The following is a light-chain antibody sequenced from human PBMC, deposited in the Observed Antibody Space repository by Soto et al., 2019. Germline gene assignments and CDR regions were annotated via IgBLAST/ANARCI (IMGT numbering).Light chain of an antibody. CDR3: QQKFT. CDR1: QSVSSSY. V-gene: IGKV3-20*01. J-gene: IGKJ3*01. Sequence: EIVLTQSPGTLSLSPGERATLSCRASQSVSSSYLAWYQQKPGQAPRLLIYGAASRATGIPDRFSGSGSGTDFTLTIRRLEPEDFAVYYCQQKFTFGPGTKVDIQ. CDR2: GAA.